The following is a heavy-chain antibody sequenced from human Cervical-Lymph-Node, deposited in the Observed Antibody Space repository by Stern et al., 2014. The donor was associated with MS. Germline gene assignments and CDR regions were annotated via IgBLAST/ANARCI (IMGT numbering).Heavy chain of an antibody. CDR3: AREFNYDSSGYYFYY. CDR1: GGTFSTYG. CDR2: IIPLFGTA. D-gene: IGHD3-22*01. J-gene: IGHJ4*02. Sequence: VQLLQPGAEVKKPGSSVKVSCKASGGTFSTYGISWVRQAPGQGLEWMGGIIPLFGTANYAQKFQGRVTITADESTSTAYMEMSSLRSEDTAVYYCAREFNYDSSGYYFYYWGQGTLVTVSS. V-gene: IGHV1-69*01.